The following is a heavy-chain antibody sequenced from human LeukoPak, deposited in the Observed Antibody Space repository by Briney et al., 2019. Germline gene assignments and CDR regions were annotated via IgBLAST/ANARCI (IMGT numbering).Heavy chain of an antibody. CDR3: AGGDSSGYYPIDY. CDR2: ISSSGSTI. CDR1: GFTFRNYE. J-gene: IGHJ4*02. D-gene: IGHD3-22*01. Sequence: GGSLRLSCAASGFTFRNYETKWVRQAPGKGLEWVSYISSSGSTIYYADSVKGRFTISRDNAKNSLYLQMNSLRAEDTAVYYCAGGDSSGYYPIDYWGQGTLVTVSS. V-gene: IGHV3-48*03.